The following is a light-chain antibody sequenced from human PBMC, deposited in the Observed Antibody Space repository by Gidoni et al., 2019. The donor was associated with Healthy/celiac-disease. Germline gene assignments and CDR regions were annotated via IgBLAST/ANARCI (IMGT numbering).Light chain of an antibody. CDR1: QSVSSN. Sequence: EIVMTQSPATLSVCPGERATLSCRASQSVSSNLAWYQQKPGQAPRLLNYGASTRATGIPARFSGSGSGTEFTLTISSLQSEDFAVYYCQQYNNWPETFGQGTKVEIK. J-gene: IGKJ1*01. CDR3: QQYNNWPET. CDR2: GAS. V-gene: IGKV3-15*01.